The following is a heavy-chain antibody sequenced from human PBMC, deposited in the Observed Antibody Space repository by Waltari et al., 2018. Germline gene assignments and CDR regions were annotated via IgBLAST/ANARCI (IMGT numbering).Heavy chain of an antibody. V-gene: IGHV3-53*01. CDR2: IYSGGST. CDR3: ASNRHFPGLDY. CDR1: RFPFSSTS. J-gene: IGHJ4*02. Sequence: VQLVQSGGGLIQPGGSLSLSCAASRFPFSSTSMSWVRQAPGKGLEWVSVIYSGGSTYYADAVKGRFTISRDNSKNTLYLQMNSLRAEDTAVYYCASNRHFPGLDYWVQGTLVTVSS.